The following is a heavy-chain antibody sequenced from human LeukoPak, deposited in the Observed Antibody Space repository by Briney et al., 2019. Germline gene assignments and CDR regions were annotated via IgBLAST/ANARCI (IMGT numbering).Heavy chain of an antibody. CDR3: ASDSSGYPNWFDP. D-gene: IGHD3-22*01. V-gene: IGHV4-30-4*08. CDR2: INHSGST. CDR1: GGSISSGDYY. Sequence: PSQTLSLTCTVSGGSISSGDYYWSWIRQPPGKGLEWIGEINHSGSTNYNPSLKSRVTISVDTSKNQFSLKLSSVTAADTAVYYCASDSSGYPNWFDPWGQGTLVTVSS. J-gene: IGHJ5*02.